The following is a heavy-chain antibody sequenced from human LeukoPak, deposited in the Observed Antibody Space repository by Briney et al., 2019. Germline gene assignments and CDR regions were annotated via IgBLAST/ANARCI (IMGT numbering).Heavy chain of an antibody. D-gene: IGHD3-3*01. J-gene: IGHJ4*02. Sequence: ASVKVSCKASGGTFSSYAISWVRQAPGQGLEWMGGIIPIFGTANYAQKFQGRVTITTDESTSTAYMELSSLRSEDTAVYYCARAPMEWYLFDYWGQGTLVTVSS. CDR3: ARAPMEWYLFDY. CDR1: GGTFSSYA. V-gene: IGHV1-69*05. CDR2: IIPIFGTA.